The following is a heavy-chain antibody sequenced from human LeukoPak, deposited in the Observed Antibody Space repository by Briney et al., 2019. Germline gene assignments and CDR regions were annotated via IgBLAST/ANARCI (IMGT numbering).Heavy chain of an antibody. CDR1: GFTFSSYA. Sequence: GGSLRLSCAASGFTFSSYAMSWVRQAPGKGLEWVSAITNSGGTTYYADSVKGRFIISRDNSKNTLYLQMNSLRAEDTAVYYCAKDPPHLSWLFDYWGQRTLVTVSS. J-gene: IGHJ4*02. CDR3: AKDPPHLSWLFDY. V-gene: IGHV3-23*01. CDR2: ITNSGGTT. D-gene: IGHD2/OR15-2a*01.